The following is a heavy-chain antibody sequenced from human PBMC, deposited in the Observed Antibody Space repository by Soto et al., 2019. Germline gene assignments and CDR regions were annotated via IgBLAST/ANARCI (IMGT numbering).Heavy chain of an antibody. CDR1: GGSFSGYY. Sequence: QVQLQQWGAGLLKPSETLSLTCAVYGGSFSGYYWSWIRQPPGKGLEWIGEINHSGSTNYNPSLKSRVTISVDTSKNQFSLQLSSVTAADTAVYYCARGRAIAAAGRVYYYYYYMDVWGKGTTVTVSS. V-gene: IGHV4-34*01. D-gene: IGHD6-13*01. CDR2: INHSGST. J-gene: IGHJ6*03. CDR3: ARGRAIAAAGRVYYYYYYMDV.